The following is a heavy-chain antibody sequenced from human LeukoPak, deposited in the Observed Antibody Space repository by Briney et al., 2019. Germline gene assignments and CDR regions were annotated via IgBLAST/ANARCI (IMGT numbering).Heavy chain of an antibody. CDR2: IIPIFGTA. Sequence: SVKVSCKASGGTFSSYAISWVRQAPGQGLEWMGGIIPIFGTANYAQKFQGRVTITADKSTSTAYMELSSLRSEDTAVYYCARGYSGYDGGAFDIWGQGTMVTVSS. CDR3: ARGYSGYDGGAFDI. CDR1: GGTFSSYA. V-gene: IGHV1-69*06. J-gene: IGHJ3*02. D-gene: IGHD5-12*01.